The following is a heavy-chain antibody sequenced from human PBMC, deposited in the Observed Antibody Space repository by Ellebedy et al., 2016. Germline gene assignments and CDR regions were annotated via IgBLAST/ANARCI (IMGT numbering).Heavy chain of an antibody. Sequence: SETLSLTCAVYGGSFSGYYWGWIRQPPGKGLEWIGSIYYSGSTYYNPSLKSRVTISVDTSKNQFSLKLSSVTAADTAVYYCARGRRDGYNHPRDAFDIWGQGTMVTVSS. J-gene: IGHJ3*02. CDR2: IYYSGST. D-gene: IGHD5-24*01. CDR1: GGSFSGYY. CDR3: ARGRRDGYNHPRDAFDI. V-gene: IGHV4-34*01.